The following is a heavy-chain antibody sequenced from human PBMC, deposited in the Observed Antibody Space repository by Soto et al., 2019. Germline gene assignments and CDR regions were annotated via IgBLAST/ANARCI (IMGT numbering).Heavy chain of an antibody. V-gene: IGHV4-61*05. Sequence: SETLSLTCPFSGFTIRSSSFHWGWIRQPPGKGLEWIGYIYYSGSTNYNPSLKSRVTISVDTSKNQFSLKLSSVTAADTAVYYCARQFDWLGTLDYWGQGTLVTVSS. CDR2: IYYSGST. D-gene: IGHD3-9*01. CDR1: GFTIRSSSFH. J-gene: IGHJ4*02. CDR3: ARQFDWLGTLDY.